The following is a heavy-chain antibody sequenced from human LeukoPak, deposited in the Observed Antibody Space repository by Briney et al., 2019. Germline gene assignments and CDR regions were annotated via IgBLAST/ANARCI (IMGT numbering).Heavy chain of an antibody. D-gene: IGHD6-6*01. V-gene: IGHV4-59*01. CDR1: GGSINNYY. CDR2: IYYSGST. Sequence: SETLSLICNVPGGSINNYYWSWVRQPPGKGLEWIGYIYYSGSTNYNPTLKSRVTISKDPSKKQVALKLTSVTAADTAVYYCARGSNWLDPWGQGTLVTVSS. CDR3: ARGSNWLDP. J-gene: IGHJ5*02.